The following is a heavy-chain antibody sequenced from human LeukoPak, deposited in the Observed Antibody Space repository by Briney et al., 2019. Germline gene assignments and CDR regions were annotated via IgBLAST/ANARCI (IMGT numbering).Heavy chain of an antibody. CDR2: IKPDGIDK. CDR1: GFTFRNHW. V-gene: IGHV3-7*01. Sequence: GSPRLSCVGSGFTFRNHWVNWVRQSPRKGLEWVANIKPDGIDKYYVDSARGRFTVSRDNAKNSAFLQMNSLRAEDTAIYYCATISAQTFDIWGQGTLVSVS. D-gene: IGHD5-24*01. CDR3: ATISAQTFDI. J-gene: IGHJ3*02.